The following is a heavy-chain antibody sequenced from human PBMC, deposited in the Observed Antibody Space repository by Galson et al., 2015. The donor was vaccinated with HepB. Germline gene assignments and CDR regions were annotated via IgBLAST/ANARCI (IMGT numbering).Heavy chain of an antibody. Sequence: TLSLTCTVSGGSISSGGYYWSWIRQHPGKGLEWMGYIYYSGSTYYNPSLKSRVTISVDTSKNQFSLKLSSVTAADTAVYYCAREPWCSGGSCYSPYYFDYWGQGTLVTVSS. CDR3: AREPWCSGGSCYSPYYFDY. CDR2: IYYSGST. D-gene: IGHD2-15*01. J-gene: IGHJ4*02. V-gene: IGHV4-31*03. CDR1: GGSISSGGYY.